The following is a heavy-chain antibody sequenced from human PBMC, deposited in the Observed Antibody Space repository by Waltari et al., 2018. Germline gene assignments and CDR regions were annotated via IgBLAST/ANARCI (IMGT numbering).Heavy chain of an antibody. CDR2: GSGYNGDT. CDR1: GYTFKSYA. CDR3: ARVSTNNGPGDLDY. J-gene: IGHJ4*02. V-gene: IGHV1-18*01. D-gene: IGHD2-8*01. Sequence: VQLVQSETEVKKPGASVMVSCKTSGYTFKSYAFSWGRQTPGQGLEWMGWGSGYNGDTFYAQNLHDRLTMTTETSTTTTYMELRNRRPDDTARYYCARVSTNNGPGDLDYWGQGTLVTVSA.